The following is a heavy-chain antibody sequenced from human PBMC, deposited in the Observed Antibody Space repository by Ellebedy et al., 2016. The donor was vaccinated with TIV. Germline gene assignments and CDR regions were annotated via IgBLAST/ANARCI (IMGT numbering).Heavy chain of an antibody. CDR1: GFTFSRYG. Sequence: GESLKIPCAASGFTFSRYGMHWVRQAPGKGLEWVAIIWYDGSKKYYADSVKGRFTISRDNSKNTLYLQMNSLRPEDTAVYYCAKGATILGSIVGSWGQGTLVSVSS. D-gene: IGHD5-24*01. J-gene: IGHJ4*02. CDR2: IWYDGSKK. V-gene: IGHV3-30*02. CDR3: AKGATILGSIVGS.